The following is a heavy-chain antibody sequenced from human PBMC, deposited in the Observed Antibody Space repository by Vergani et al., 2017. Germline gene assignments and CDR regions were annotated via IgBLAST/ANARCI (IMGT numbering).Heavy chain of an antibody. D-gene: IGHD3-3*01. Sequence: EVQLVESGGGLVQPGRSLRLSCAASGFTFDDYAMHWVRQAPGKGLEWVSGISWNSGSIGYADSVKGRFTISRDNAKNSLYLQMNSLRAEDTAVYYCARDGLSIFGVVTQTNDYWGQGTLVTVSS. V-gene: IGHV3-9*01. CDR3: ARDGLSIFGVVTQTNDY. CDR1: GFTFDDYA. CDR2: ISWNSGSI. J-gene: IGHJ4*02.